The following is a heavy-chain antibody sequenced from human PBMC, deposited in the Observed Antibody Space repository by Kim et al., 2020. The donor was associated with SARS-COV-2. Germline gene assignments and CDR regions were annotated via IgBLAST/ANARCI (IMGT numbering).Heavy chain of an antibody. Sequence: SETLSLTCTVSGGSISSYYWSWIRQPPGKGLEWIGYIYYSGSTNYNPSLKSRVTISVDTSKNQFSLKLSSVTAADTAVYYCASSYERFGDNWFDPWGQGTLLTVSS. CDR2: IYYSGST. CDR3: ASSYERFGDNWFDP. V-gene: IGHV4-59*13. D-gene: IGHD3-10*01. J-gene: IGHJ5*02. CDR1: GGSISSYY.